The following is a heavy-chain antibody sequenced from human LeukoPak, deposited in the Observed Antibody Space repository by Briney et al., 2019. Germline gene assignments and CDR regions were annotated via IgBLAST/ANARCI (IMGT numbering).Heavy chain of an antibody. Sequence: ASETLSLTCTVSGGSISSYYWSWLRQPPGKGLEWIGYIYYSGSTNYNPSLKSRVTISVDTSKNQFSLKLSSVTAADTAVYYCARGSGSGYWGQGTLVTVSS. CDR1: GGSISSYY. CDR2: IYYSGST. CDR3: ARGSGSGY. D-gene: IGHD3-10*01. V-gene: IGHV4-59*01. J-gene: IGHJ4*02.